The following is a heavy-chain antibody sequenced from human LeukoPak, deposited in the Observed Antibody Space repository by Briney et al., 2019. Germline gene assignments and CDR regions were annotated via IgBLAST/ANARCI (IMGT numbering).Heavy chain of an antibody. J-gene: IGHJ4*02. Sequence: SETLSLTCTVSGGSISSGSYYWCWIRQPAGKGLEWIGRIYTSGSTNYNPSLKSRVTISVDTSKNQFSLKLSSVTAADTAVYYCARQSGSYSYFDYWGQGTLVTVSS. CDR3: ARQSGSYSYFDY. CDR2: IYTSGST. D-gene: IGHD3-10*01. V-gene: IGHV4-61*02. CDR1: GGSISSGSYY.